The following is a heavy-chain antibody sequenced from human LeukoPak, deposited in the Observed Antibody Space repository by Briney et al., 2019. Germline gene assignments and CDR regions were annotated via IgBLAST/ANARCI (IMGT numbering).Heavy chain of an antibody. D-gene: IGHD3-10*01. CDR1: EFSVGSNY. CDR3: AKVAHYYYGSESYYFFEH. V-gene: IGHV3-7*01. J-gene: IGHJ4*02. Sequence: GGSLRLSCAASEFSVGSNYMTWVRQAPGKGLEWVANIKQDGTEKYYVDSVKGRFTISRDNAKNSLYLQMNSLRVEDTAIYYCAKVAHYYYGSESYYFFEHWGQGTPVTASS. CDR2: IKQDGTEK.